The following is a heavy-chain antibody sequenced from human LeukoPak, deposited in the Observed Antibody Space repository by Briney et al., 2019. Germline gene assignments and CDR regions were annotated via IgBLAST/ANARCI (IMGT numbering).Heavy chain of an antibody. CDR1: GYTFTSYY. CDR2: INPSGGST. J-gene: IGHJ5*02. V-gene: IGHV1-46*01. CDR3: ARDHAAGWELPLNWFDP. Sequence: ASVKVSCKASGYTFTSYYMHWVRQAPGQGLEWMGIINPSGGSTNYAQKFQGRVTMTTDTSTSTASMELRSLRSDDTAVYYCARDHAAGWELPLNWFDPWGQGTLVTVSS. D-gene: IGHD1-26*01.